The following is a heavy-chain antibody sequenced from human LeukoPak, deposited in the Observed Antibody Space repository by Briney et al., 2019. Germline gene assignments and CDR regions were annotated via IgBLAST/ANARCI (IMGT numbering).Heavy chain of an antibody. V-gene: IGHV1-18*01. Sequence: ASVKVSCKASGYTFTSYGISWVRQAPGQGLEWMGWISAYNGNTNYAQKLQGRVTMTTDTSTSTAYMELRSLRSDDTAVYYCARGGRLLEWLLTPFDYWGQGTLVTVSS. D-gene: IGHD3-3*01. CDR3: ARGGRLLEWLLTPFDY. J-gene: IGHJ4*02. CDR2: ISAYNGNT. CDR1: GYTFTSYG.